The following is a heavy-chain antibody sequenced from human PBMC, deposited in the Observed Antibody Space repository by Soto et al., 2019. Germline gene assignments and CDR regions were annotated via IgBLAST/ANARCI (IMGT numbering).Heavy chain of an antibody. J-gene: IGHJ5*02. CDR3: ARDGGCRDGYTVGCNWFDP. CDR2: ISYDGSNK. Sequence: GGSLRLSCAASGFTXSSYGMHRVRQAPGKGLEWVAVISYDGSNKYYADSVKGRFTISRDNSKNTLYLQMNSLRAEDTAVYYCARDGGCRDGYTVGCNWFDPWGQGTLVTVSS. V-gene: IGHV3-33*05. CDR1: GFTXSSYG. D-gene: IGHD5-12*01.